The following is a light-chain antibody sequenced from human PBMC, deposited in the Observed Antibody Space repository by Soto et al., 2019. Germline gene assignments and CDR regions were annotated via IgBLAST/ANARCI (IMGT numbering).Light chain of an antibody. V-gene: IGKV1-39*01. Sequence: DIQMTQSPYSLSASVGDSVTITCRASKNIRTYLNWYQQKPGRAPKLLIHSASALPSGVPSRFSGSGSGTEFTLTMSGLHSEDFATNVCQQGHSIPYTFCQGTKVEIK. J-gene: IGKJ2*01. CDR2: SAS. CDR1: KNIRTY. CDR3: QQGHSIPYT.